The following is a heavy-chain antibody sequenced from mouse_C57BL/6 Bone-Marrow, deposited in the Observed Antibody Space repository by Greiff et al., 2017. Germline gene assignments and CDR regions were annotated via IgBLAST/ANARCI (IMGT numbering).Heavy chain of an antibody. CDR2: IDPSDSYT. J-gene: IGHJ3*01. CDR1: GYTFTSYW. D-gene: IGHD2-4*01. Sequence: QVQLQQPGAELVRPGTSVKLSCKASGYTFTSYWMHWVKQRPGQGLEWIGVIDPSDSYTNYNQKFKGKATLTVDTSSSTAYMQLSSLTSEDSAVYYCARWGLRPYWGQGTLVTVSA. CDR3: ARWGLRPY. V-gene: IGHV1-59*01.